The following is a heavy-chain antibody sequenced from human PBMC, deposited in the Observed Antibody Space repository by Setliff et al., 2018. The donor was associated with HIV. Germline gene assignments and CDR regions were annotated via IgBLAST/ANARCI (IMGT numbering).Heavy chain of an antibody. CDR1: GGSINSYF. Sequence: TSETLSLTCTVSGGSINSYFWSWIRQPPGKALEWIGYIYNSGSTNYNPSLRSRGTISVDTSKNQFSLKLRSVTAADTATYYCGRHPPTSDYNYNLIFDYWGRGVLVTVSS. V-gene: IGHV4-59*01. CDR3: GRHPPTSDYNYNLIFDY. CDR2: IYNSGST. D-gene: IGHD1-1*01. J-gene: IGHJ4*02.